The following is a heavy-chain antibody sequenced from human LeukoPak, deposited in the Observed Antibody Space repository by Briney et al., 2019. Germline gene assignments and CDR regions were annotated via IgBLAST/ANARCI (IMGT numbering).Heavy chain of an antibody. CDR1: GFTVSSNY. CDR2: IYSGGST. D-gene: IGHD3-10*01. J-gene: IGHJ3*02. V-gene: IGHV3-66*01. Sequence: GGSLRLSCAASGFTVSSNYMSWVRQAPGKGLEWVSVIYSGGSTYYADSVKGRFTISRDNSKNTLYLQMNSLRAEDTAVYYCAKVANRGWGDAFDIWGQGTMVTVSS. CDR3: AKVANRGWGDAFDI.